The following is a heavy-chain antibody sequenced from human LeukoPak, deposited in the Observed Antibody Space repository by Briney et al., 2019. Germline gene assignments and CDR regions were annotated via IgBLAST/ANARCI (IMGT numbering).Heavy chain of an antibody. Sequence: PGGSLRLSFAASGLTFSTYAMSWVRQIPGKGLEWVSAISGSDDGTYYADSVKGRFTISRDNSRNTLYLQMNTLRAEDTAVYFCAKSPVSSCRGSFCYPFDYWGQGNLVTVSS. CDR2: ISGSDDGT. CDR3: AKSPVSSCRGSFCYPFDY. D-gene: IGHD2-15*01. V-gene: IGHV3-23*01. J-gene: IGHJ4*02. CDR1: GLTFSTYA.